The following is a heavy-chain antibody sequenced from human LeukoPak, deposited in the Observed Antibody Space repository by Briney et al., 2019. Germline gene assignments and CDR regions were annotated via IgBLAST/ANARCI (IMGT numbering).Heavy chain of an antibody. CDR3: AREGSMIVEDAFDI. J-gene: IGHJ3*02. V-gene: IGHV4-39*07. CDR2: LLYSGST. D-gene: IGHD3-22*01. CDR1: DGSNSTTSFY. Sequence: SETLSLTCTVSDGSNSTTSFYWGWIRQPPGKGLEWIGSLLYSGSTYYNTSLKSRVTISVDTSKNQFSLKLRSVTAADTAVYYCAREGSMIVEDAFDIWGQGTMVTVSS.